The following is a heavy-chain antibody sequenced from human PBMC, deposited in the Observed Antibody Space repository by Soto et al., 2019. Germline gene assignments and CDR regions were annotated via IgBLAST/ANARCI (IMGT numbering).Heavy chain of an antibody. J-gene: IGHJ4*02. CDR3: AKEGDYYDSSGYWYYFDY. D-gene: IGHD3-22*01. CDR2: ISYDGSNK. V-gene: IGHV3-30*18. Sequence: QVQLVESGGGVVQPGRSLRLSCAASGFTFSSYGMHWVRQAPGKGLEWVAVISYDGSNKYYADSVKGRFTISRDNSKNTLYLQMNSLRAEDTAVYYCAKEGDYYDSSGYWYYFDYWGQGTLVTVSS. CDR1: GFTFSSYG.